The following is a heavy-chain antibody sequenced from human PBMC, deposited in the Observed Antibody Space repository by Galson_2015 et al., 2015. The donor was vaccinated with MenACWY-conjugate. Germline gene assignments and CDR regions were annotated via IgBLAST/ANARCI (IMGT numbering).Heavy chain of an antibody. CDR2: IYYSGST. J-gene: IGHJ3*01. CDR3: ARGPYYYDSADAFDF. D-gene: IGHD3-22*01. CDR1: GGSISSYY. Sequence: SETLSLTCTVSGGSISSYYWSWIRQPPGKGLEWIGYIYYSGSTNYNPSLKSRVTISVDTSKNQFSLKLSSVTAADTAVYYCARGPYYYDSADAFDFWGQGTMVTVSS. V-gene: IGHV4-59*01.